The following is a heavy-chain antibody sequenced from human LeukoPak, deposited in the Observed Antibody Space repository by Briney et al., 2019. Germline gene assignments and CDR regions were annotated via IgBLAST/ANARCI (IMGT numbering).Heavy chain of an antibody. D-gene: IGHD3-10*01. Sequence: PGRSLRLSCAVSEFPFSKAWMSWVRQAPGKGLEWVGRIKSKTDGGTTDYAAPVKGRFTISRDDSKNTLYLQMNSLKTEDTAVYYCTSVGFGPYYFDNWGQGTLVTVSS. CDR1: EFPFSKAW. J-gene: IGHJ4*02. CDR3: TSVGFGPYYFDN. CDR2: IKSKTDGGTT. V-gene: IGHV3-15*01.